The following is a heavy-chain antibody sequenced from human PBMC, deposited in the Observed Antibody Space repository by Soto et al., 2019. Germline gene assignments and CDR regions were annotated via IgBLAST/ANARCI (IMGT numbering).Heavy chain of an antibody. Sequence: GGSLRLSCAASGFTFSSYAMHWVRQAPGKGLEWVAVISYDGSNKYYADSVKGRFTISRDNSKNTLYLQMNSLRAEDTAVYYCARDAKVVTTFDYWGQGTLVTSPQ. CDR2: ISYDGSNK. CDR3: ARDAKVVTTFDY. CDR1: GFTFSSYA. V-gene: IGHV3-30-3*01. J-gene: IGHJ4*02. D-gene: IGHD2-15*01.